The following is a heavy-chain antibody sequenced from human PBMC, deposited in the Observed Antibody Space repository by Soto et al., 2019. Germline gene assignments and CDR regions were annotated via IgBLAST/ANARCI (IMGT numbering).Heavy chain of an antibody. V-gene: IGHV4-39*01. D-gene: IGHD2-21*02. Sequence: SETLSLTCIVSGESISSSSYYWGWIRQPPGKGLEWIGSTYYSGRTYYNPSFKSRVTISIDTSKNQFSLKLSSVTATDTAVYYCARQRTTVVTQAYFDHWGQGALVTVSS. CDR3: ARQRTTVVTQAYFDH. J-gene: IGHJ4*02. CDR2: TYYSGRT. CDR1: GESISSSSYY.